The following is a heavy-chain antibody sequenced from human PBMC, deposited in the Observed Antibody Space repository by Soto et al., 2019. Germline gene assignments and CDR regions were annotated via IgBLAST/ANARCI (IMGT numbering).Heavy chain of an antibody. CDR1: GASVTREH. CDR3: AKAVDARPRI. CDR2: ISKSGLT. J-gene: IGHJ1*01. V-gene: IGHV4-59*02. Sequence: PSETLSLTCSVAGASVTREHWSWIRQSPGKGLEWIGCISKSGLTNYTPSLKSRVTISVDTAKPQFSLRLTSVRAADTAIYYCAKAVDARPRIWGPGTLVTVSS. D-gene: IGHD5-12*01.